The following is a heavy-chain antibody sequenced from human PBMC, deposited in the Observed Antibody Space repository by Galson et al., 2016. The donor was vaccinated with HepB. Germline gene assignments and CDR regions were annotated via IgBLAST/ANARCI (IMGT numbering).Heavy chain of an antibody. V-gene: IGHV4-4*02. D-gene: IGHD3-16*01. CDR2: IYHSGTT. CDR1: GGSISTTDW. J-gene: IGHJ6*02. Sequence: SETLSLTCTVSGGSISTTDWWSWVRQAPGKGLEWIGEIYHSGTTTYNPSLETRASMSLDKSKNQFSLRLSSVTAADTAVYYCARDPPLRPMDLWGHGTTVVVSS. CDR3: ARDPPLRPMDL.